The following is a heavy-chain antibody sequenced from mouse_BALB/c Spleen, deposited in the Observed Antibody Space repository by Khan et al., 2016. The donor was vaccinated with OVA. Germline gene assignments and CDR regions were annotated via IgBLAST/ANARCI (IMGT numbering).Heavy chain of an antibody. CDR2: ISYSGNT. J-gene: IGHJ2*01. CDR3: ARIQGGDFDY. D-gene: IGHD3-2*02. V-gene: IGHV3-2*02. Sequence: EVQLQESGPGLVKPSQSLSLTCTVTGYSITSDYAWNWIRQFPGNKLEWMGYISYSGNTKYNPSLKSRISITRDTSKNQFFLQLNFVTIEDTATYYCARIQGGDFDYWDQGTILTVSS. CDR1: GYSITSDYA.